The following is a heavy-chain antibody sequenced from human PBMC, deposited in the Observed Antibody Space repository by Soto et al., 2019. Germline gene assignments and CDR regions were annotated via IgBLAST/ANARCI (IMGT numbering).Heavy chain of an antibody. Sequence: GGSLRLSCSASGFTFSGYAMHWVRQAPGKGLDYVSAISNNGGNTYYADSVNGRFTISRDNSKNTLYLQMTSLRVEDTAVYYCVKALSARYTSTRSFDIWGQGTMVTV. J-gene: IGHJ3*02. D-gene: IGHD1-26*01. CDR2: ISNNGGNT. CDR3: VKALSARYTSTRSFDI. CDR1: GFTFSGYA. V-gene: IGHV3-64D*06.